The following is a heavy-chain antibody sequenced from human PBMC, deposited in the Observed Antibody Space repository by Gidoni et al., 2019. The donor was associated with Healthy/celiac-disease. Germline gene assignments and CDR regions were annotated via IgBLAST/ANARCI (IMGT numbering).Heavy chain of an antibody. J-gene: IGHJ5*02. CDR2: IIPIFGTA. CDR1: GGTFSSYA. Sequence: QVPLVQSGAEVKKPGSSVKVSCKASGGTFSSYAISWVRQAPGQGLEWMGGIIPIFGTANYAQKFQGRVTITADESTSTAYMELSSLRSEDTAVYYCARVGGIVVVPAAPEGFDPWGQGTLVTVSS. CDR3: ARVGGIVVVPAAPEGFDP. V-gene: IGHV1-69*01. D-gene: IGHD2-2*01.